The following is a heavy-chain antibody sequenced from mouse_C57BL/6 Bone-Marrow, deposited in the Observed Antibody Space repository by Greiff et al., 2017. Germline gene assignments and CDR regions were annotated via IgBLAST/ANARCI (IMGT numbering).Heavy chain of an antibody. J-gene: IGHJ4*01. V-gene: IGHV5-12*01. Sequence: EVKVVESGGGLVQPGGSLKLSCAASGFTFSDYYMYWVRQTPEKRLEWVAYISNGGGSTYYPDTVKGRFTISRDNAKNTLYLQMSRLKSEDTAMYYCARRGYSNYVRAMDYWGQGTSVTVSS. CDR1: GFTFSDYY. CDR3: ARRGYSNYVRAMDY. D-gene: IGHD2-5*01. CDR2: ISNGGGST.